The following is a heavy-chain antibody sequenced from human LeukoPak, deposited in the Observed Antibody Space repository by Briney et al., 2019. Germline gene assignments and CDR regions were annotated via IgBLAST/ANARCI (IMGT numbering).Heavy chain of an antibody. CDR2: IIPIFGTA. D-gene: IGHD7-27*01. CDR1: GYTFISYG. CDR3: ARDRPNWGSGYDAFDI. J-gene: IGHJ3*02. V-gene: IGHV1-69*13. Sequence: SVKVSCKASGYTFISYGITWVRQAPGQGLEWMGGIIPIFGTANYAQKFQGRVTITADESASTAYMELSSLRSEDTAVYYCARDRPNWGSGYDAFDIWGQGTMVTVSS.